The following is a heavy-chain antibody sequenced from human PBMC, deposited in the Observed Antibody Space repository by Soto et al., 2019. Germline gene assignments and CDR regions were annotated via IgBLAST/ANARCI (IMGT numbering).Heavy chain of an antibody. CDR3: TREQRNCSSTSCYFPPPHNWFDP. CDR2: IRSKAYGGTT. D-gene: IGHD2-2*01. V-gene: IGHV3-49*03. CDR1: GFTFGDYA. Sequence: PGGSLRLSCTASGFTFGDYAMSWFRQAPGKGLEWVGFIRSKAYGGTTEYAASVKGRFTISRDDSKSIAYLQMNSLKTEDTAVYYCTREQRNCSSTSCYFPPPHNWFDPWGQGTLVTVSS. J-gene: IGHJ5*02.